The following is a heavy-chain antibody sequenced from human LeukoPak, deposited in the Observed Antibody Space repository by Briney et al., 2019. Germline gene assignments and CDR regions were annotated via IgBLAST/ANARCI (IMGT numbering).Heavy chain of an antibody. CDR1: GYTLTELS. Sequence: GASVKVSYKVSGYTLTELSMHWVRQAPGKGLEWMGGFDPEDGETIYAQKFQGRVTMTEDTSTDTAYMELSSLRSEDTAVYYCATARLSHSGYDFDYWGQGTLVTVSS. CDR3: ATARLSHSGYDFDY. CDR2: FDPEDGET. D-gene: IGHD5-12*01. J-gene: IGHJ4*02. V-gene: IGHV1-24*01.